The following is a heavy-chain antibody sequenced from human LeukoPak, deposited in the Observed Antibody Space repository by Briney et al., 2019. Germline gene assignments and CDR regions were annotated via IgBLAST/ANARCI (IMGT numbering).Heavy chain of an antibody. V-gene: IGHV3-21*01. CDR1: GFTFSSYS. D-gene: IGHD2-2*01. CDR2: ISSSSSYI. Sequence: GGSLRLSCAASGFTFSSYSMNWVRQAPGKGPEWVSSISSSSSYIYYADSVKGRFTISRDNAKNSLYLQMNSLRAEDTAVYYCARESSHSSSFDYWGQGTLVTVSS. CDR3: ARESSHSSSFDY. J-gene: IGHJ4*02.